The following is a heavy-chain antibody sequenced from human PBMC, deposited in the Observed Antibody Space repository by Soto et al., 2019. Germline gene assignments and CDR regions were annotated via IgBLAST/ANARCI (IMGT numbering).Heavy chain of an antibody. D-gene: IGHD3-9*01. CDR3: ARARYYDWCFDL. CDR1: GDSITSNF. Sequence: SETLSLTCTVSGDSITSNFWNWIRQPAGEGLEWIGRIYPGGTTNYNPSLKSRVTMSAXXXKXXXXLKLTSXXAAXTAVYFCARARYYDWCFDLWGLGTPVTVSS. J-gene: IGHJ4*02. CDR2: IYPGGTT. V-gene: IGHV4-4*07.